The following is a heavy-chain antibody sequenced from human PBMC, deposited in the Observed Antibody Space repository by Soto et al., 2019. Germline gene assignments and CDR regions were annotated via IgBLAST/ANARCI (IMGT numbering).Heavy chain of an antibody. V-gene: IGHV3-33*08. J-gene: IGHJ4*02. Sequence: VRLLESGGGLVQPGGSLRLSCAASGFTFSPYGMSWVRQAPGKGLEWVAVVWSDGSKEFYADSVKGRFTISRDNSKNTVYLLMNSLRAEDTAVYYCARRSSGTHGVDYWGQGTMVIVSS. CDR1: GFTFSPYG. D-gene: IGHD1-26*01. CDR3: ARRSSGTHGVDY. CDR2: VWSDGSKE.